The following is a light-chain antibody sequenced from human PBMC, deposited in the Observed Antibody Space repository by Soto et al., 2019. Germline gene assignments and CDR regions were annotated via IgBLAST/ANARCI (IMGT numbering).Light chain of an antibody. V-gene: IGLV2-23*01. CDR3: CSHAGGDNYVV. CDR2: EDY. J-gene: IGLJ7*01. Sequence: QSALTQPASVSGSPGQSITISCTGTSSDIGSYNVVSWYQQNPDKAPKLMIYEDYKRPSGFSNRFSGSKSGNTASLTISGLQTEDEANYYCCSHAGGDNYVVFGGGTPLTVL. CDR1: SSDIGSYNV.